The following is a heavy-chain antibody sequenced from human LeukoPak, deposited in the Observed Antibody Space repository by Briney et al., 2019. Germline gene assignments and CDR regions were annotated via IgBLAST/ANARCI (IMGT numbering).Heavy chain of an antibody. J-gene: IGHJ4*02. Sequence: ASVKVSCKASGYTFTSYDINWVRQATGQGLEWMGWMTPNSGNTGYAQKFQGRVTMTRNTSISTAYMELSSLRSEDTAVYYCARVRGYDPVRGFDYWGQGTLVTVSS. CDR3: ARVRGYDPVRGFDY. CDR1: GYTFTSYD. V-gene: IGHV1-8*01. CDR2: MTPNSGNT. D-gene: IGHD2-2*01.